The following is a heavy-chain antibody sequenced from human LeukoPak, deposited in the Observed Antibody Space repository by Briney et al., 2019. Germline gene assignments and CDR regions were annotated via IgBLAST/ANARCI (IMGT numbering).Heavy chain of an antibody. CDR1: GFTFSSYW. V-gene: IGHV3-74*01. J-gene: IGHJ6*03. D-gene: IGHD3-10*01. Sequence: PGGSLRLSCAASGFTFSSYWMHWVRQAPGKGLVWVSRINSDGSSTSYADSVKGRFTISRDNAKNTLYLQMNSLRAEDTAVYYCAGDWLGWFGELLYNYMDVWGKGTTVTVSS. CDR2: INSDGSST. CDR3: AGDWLGWFGELLYNYMDV.